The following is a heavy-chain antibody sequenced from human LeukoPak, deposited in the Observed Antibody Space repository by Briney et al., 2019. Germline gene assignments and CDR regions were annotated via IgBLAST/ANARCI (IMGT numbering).Heavy chain of an antibody. Sequence: SETLSLTCTVSGGSISDDYYWSWIRQPPGKGLEWIGFIYHSGSTYYNPSLKSQLTISVDTSKNQFSLKLSSVTAADTAVYYCARRGGGGNPTDGAFDIWGQGTIVTVSS. J-gene: IGHJ3*02. CDR1: GGSISDDYY. D-gene: IGHD4-23*01. CDR3: ARRGGGGNPTDGAFDI. CDR2: IYHSGST. V-gene: IGHV4-30-4*01.